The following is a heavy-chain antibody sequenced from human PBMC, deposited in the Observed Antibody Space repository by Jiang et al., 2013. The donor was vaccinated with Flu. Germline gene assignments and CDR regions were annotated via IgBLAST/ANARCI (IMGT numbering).Heavy chain of an antibody. D-gene: IGHD3-22*01. CDR1: GGTFSSYT. Sequence: QLVESGAEVKKPGSSVKVSCKASGGTFSSYTIDWVRQAPGQGLEWMGGITPIFGTGNYAQKFQGRVTITADTSTSTVYMELSSLRSEDTAMYYCARGPETSAYYYFYWGQGTLVTVSS. CDR3: ARGPETSAYYYFY. CDR2: ITPIFGTG. V-gene: IGHV1-69*06. J-gene: IGHJ4*02.